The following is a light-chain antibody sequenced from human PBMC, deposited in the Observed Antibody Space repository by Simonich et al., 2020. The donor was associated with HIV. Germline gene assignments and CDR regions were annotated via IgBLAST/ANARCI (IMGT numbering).Light chain of an antibody. J-gene: IGKJ4*01. CDR1: KSVLYSSNNKNY. Sequence: DIVMTQSPDPLAVSLGERATINCKSSKSVLYSSNNKNYLAWYQQKPGQPPKLLIYWASTRESGVPDRFSGSGSGTDFTLTISSLQAEDVAVYYCQQYYAPPLTFGGGTRVEIK. V-gene: IGKV4-1*01. CDR3: QQYYAPPLT. CDR2: WAS.